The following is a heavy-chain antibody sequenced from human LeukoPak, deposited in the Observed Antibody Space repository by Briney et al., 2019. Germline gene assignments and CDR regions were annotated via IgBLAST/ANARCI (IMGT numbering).Heavy chain of an antibody. V-gene: IGHV3-7*03. CDR3: ARVRTSSSGYAWYFDY. CDR2: IKQDGSEK. CDR1: GFTFSSYW. J-gene: IGHJ4*01. D-gene: IGHD5-12*01. Sequence: GGSLRLSCAASGFTFSSYWMSWVRQAPGKGLEWVANIKQDGSEKYYVDSVKGRFTISRDNAKNSLYLQMNSLKTEDTAVYYCARVRTSSSGYAWYFDYWGHGTLVTVSS.